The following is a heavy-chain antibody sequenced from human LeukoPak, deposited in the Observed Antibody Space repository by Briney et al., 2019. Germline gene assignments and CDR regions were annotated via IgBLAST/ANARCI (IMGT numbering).Heavy chain of an antibody. Sequence: GGSLRLSCAASGFTFSSYAMHWVRQAPGKGLEGVAVISYDGSNKYYADAVKGRFTISRDNPKNTLYLQMNSLRAEDTAVYYCARGRSSSPRIDYWGQGTLVTVS. CDR1: GFTFSSYA. V-gene: IGHV3-30*01. J-gene: IGHJ4*02. D-gene: IGHD6-6*01. CDR2: ISYDGSNK. CDR3: ARGRSSSPRIDY.